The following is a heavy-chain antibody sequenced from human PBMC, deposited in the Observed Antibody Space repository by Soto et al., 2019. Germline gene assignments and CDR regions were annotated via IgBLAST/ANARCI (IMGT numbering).Heavy chain of an antibody. V-gene: IGHV1-69*13. D-gene: IGHD3-3*01. CDR2: IIPIFGTA. J-gene: IGHJ6*02. CDR3: ARAAKWIFGVVTYYYGMDV. CDR1: GGNFSSYA. Sequence: SVKVSCKASGGNFSSYAISWVRQAPGQGLEWMGGIIPIFGTANYAQKFQDRVTITEDEPTSTAYMELSRLRSEDTAVYYCARAAKWIFGVVTYYYGMDVWGQATTVNVSS.